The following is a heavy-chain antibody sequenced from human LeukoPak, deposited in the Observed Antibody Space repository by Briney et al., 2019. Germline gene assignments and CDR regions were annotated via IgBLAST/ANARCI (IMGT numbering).Heavy chain of an antibody. CDR1: GFTFSSYW. Sequence: GGSLRLSCAASGFTFSSYWMGWVRQAPGKGLEWVANIKPDGGETYYVDSVKGRFTIPRDNAKNSLCLQMNSLRDEDTAVYYCAREGSGNYFYYFDNWGQGTLVTVSS. CDR2: IKPDGGET. V-gene: IGHV3-7*01. J-gene: IGHJ4*02. D-gene: IGHD4-11*01. CDR3: AREGSGNYFYYFDN.